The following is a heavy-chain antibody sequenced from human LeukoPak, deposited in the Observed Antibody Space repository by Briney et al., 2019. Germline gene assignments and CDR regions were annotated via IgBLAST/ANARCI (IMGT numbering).Heavy chain of an antibody. Sequence: PGGSLRLSCAASGFTFSSYEMNWVRQAPGKGLEWVSYITNSGGAIYYADSMKGRFTISRDNAKNSLFLQMNSLRAEDTAVYYCARGPCANGVCPFDYWGQGTPVTVSS. V-gene: IGHV3-48*03. CDR3: ARGPCANGVCPFDY. J-gene: IGHJ4*02. D-gene: IGHD2-8*01. CDR2: ITNSGGAI. CDR1: GFTFSSYE.